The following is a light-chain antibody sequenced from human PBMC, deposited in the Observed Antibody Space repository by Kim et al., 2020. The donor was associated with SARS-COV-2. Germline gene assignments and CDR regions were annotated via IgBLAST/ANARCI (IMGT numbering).Light chain of an antibody. CDR2: GAS. CDR1: QSVKNR. V-gene: IGKV3-15*01. CDR3: QQYNDWPLLT. Sequence: EIVMTQSPATLSVSPGERVTLSCRASQSVKNRLAWYQQRPGQAPRLLIYGASTRATDISARFSGSGSGTEFTLTIRSLQSEDLAVYYCQQYNDWPLLTFGGGTKMDIK. J-gene: IGKJ4*01.